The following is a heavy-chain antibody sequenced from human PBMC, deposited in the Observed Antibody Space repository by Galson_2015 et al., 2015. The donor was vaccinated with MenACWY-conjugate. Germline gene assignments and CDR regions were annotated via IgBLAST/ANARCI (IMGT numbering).Heavy chain of an antibody. J-gene: IGHJ6*02. V-gene: IGHV3-23*01. D-gene: IGHD5/OR15-5a*01. CDR1: GFTFRDYA. CDR2: ISGSGANT. Sequence: SLRLSCAASGFTFRDYAMTWVRLAPGTGLEWISAISGSGANTYYADSVKGRFTISRDNSKDTVYLQLNSLRAEDTAVYYCAKTQKLIYVYYGMDVWGQGTTVTVSS. CDR3: AKTQKLIYVYYGMDV.